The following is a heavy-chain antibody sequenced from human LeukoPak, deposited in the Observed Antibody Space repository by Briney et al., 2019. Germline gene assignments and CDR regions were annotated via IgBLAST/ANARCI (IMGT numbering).Heavy chain of an antibody. J-gene: IGHJ1*01. CDR3: ARALQYYYDSSGYHYQH. Sequence: SETLSLTCAVYGGSFSGYYWSWIRQPPGKGLEWIGEINHSGSTYHNPSLKSRVTISVDTSKNQFSLKLSSVTAADTAVYYCARALQYYYDSSGYHYQHWGRGTLVTVSS. CDR1: GGSFSGYY. D-gene: IGHD3-22*01. V-gene: IGHV4-34*01. CDR2: INHSGST.